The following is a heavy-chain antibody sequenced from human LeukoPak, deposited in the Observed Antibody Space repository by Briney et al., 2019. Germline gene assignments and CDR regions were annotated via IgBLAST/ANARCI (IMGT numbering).Heavy chain of an antibody. Sequence: GGSLRLSRAASGFTFSSYAMSWVRQAPGKGLEWVSAISGSGGSTYYADSVKGRFTISRDNSKNTLYLQMNSLRAEDTAVYYCATKNPITPKYSGSYTYYYYMDVWGKGTTVTVSS. CDR2: ISGSGGST. J-gene: IGHJ6*03. D-gene: IGHD1-26*01. V-gene: IGHV3-23*01. CDR3: ATKNPITPKYSGSYTYYYYMDV. CDR1: GFTFSSYA.